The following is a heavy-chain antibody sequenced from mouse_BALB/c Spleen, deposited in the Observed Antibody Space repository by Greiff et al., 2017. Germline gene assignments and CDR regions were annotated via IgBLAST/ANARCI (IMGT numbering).Heavy chain of an antibody. Sequence: VQLQESGPGLVQPSQSLSITCTVSGFSLTSYGVHWVRQSPGKGLEWLGVIWSGGSTDYNAAFISRLSISKDNSKSQVFFKMNSLQANDTAIYYCARRGGNHVYYAMDYWGQGTSVTVSS. CDR3: ARRGGNHVYYAMDY. J-gene: IGHJ4*01. CDR1: GFSLTSYG. CDR2: IWSGGST. V-gene: IGHV2-2*02. D-gene: IGHD2-1*01.